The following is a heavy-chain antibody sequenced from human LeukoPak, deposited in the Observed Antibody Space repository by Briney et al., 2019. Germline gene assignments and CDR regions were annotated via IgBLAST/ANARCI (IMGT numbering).Heavy chain of an antibody. CDR3: AREPIAAAGTGAFDI. J-gene: IGHJ3*02. Sequence: SETLSLTCTVSGGSISSHYWSWIRQPPGKGLEWIGYIYYSGSTNYNPSLKSRVTISVDTSKNQFSLKLSSVTAADTAVYYCAREPIAAAGTGAFDIWGQGTMVTVSS. CDR1: GGSISSHY. CDR2: IYYSGST. D-gene: IGHD6-13*01. V-gene: IGHV4-59*11.